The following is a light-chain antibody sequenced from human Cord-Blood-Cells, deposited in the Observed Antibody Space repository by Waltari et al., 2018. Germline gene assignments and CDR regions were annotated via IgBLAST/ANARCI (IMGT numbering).Light chain of an antibody. Sequence: EIVLTQSPATLSLSPGDSAPLSCRASQSVSSYLAWYQQKPGQAPRLLIYDASNRATGIPARFSGSGSGTDFTLTISSLEPEDFAVYYCQQRSNWPTFGQGTKLEIK. J-gene: IGKJ2*01. CDR2: DAS. CDR1: QSVSSY. CDR3: QQRSNWPT. V-gene: IGKV3-11*01.